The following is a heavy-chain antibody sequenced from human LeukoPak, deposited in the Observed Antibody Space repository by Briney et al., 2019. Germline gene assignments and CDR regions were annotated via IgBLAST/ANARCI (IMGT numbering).Heavy chain of an antibody. V-gene: IGHV1-24*01. CDR3: ATVHSSSWGLDP. D-gene: IGHD6-13*01. CDR2: FDPEDGET. CDR1: GYTLTELS. J-gene: IGHJ5*02. Sequence: AASVKVSCKVSGYTLTELSMHWVRQAPGKGLEWMGGFDPEDGETIYAQKFQGRVTMTEDTSTDTAYMELSSLRSEDTAVYYCATVHSSSWGLDPWGQGTLVTVSS.